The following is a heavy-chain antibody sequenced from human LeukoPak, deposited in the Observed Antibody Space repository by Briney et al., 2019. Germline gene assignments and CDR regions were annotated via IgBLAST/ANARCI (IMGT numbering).Heavy chain of an antibody. CDR2: ISAYNGNT. D-gene: IGHD4-23*01. CDR3: ARIKTTVVTVFNRGAFDI. J-gene: IGHJ3*02. Sequence: ASVKVSCKASGYTFTSYGISWVRQAPGRGLEWMGWISAYNGNTSYAQKLQGRVTMTTDTSTSTAYMELRSLRSDDTAVYYCARIKTTVVTVFNRGAFDIWGQGTMVTVSS. V-gene: IGHV1-18*01. CDR1: GYTFTSYG.